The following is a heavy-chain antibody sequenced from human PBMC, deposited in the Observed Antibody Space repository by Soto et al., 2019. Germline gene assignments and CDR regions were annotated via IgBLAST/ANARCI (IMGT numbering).Heavy chain of an antibody. CDR1: GFTFNNYA. V-gene: IGHV3-23*01. J-gene: IGHJ6*03. D-gene: IGHD3-10*01. CDR2: ISGSGSST. Sequence: GGSLRLSCATSGFTFNNYAMSWVRQAPGKGLEWVSAISGSGSSTYYADTVKGRFTISRDNSKNTLTLQMNSLRAEDTAMYYCARLGGFRFMVRGVIAETYYYYMDVWGKGTTVTVSS. CDR3: ARLGGFRFMVRGVIAETYYYYMDV.